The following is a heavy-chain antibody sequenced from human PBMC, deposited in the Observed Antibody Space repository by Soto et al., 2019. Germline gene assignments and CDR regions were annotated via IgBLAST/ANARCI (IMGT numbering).Heavy chain of an antibody. D-gene: IGHD6-25*01. CDR1: GFTFNNAW. CDR3: TTGVATAKYYFDF. J-gene: IGHJ4*02. V-gene: IGHV3-15*01. Sequence: EVQLVESGGGLVKPGESLTLSCAASGFTFNNAWMSWVRQAPGTGLEWVGRIKSNADGGTADYNPPVKGRFTISRDDSKNTLFLHINSLKTEDTAVYYCTTGVATAKYYFDFWGQGTLVTVSS. CDR2: IKSNADGGTA.